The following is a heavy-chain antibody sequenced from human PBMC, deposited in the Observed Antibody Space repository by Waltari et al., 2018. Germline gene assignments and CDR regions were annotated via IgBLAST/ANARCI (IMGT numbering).Heavy chain of an antibody. CDR1: GGSLSGSS. CDR2: INHSGST. Sequence: QVQMRQWGAGLFEPSETLSLTCAVYGGSLSGSSWTWIRQTPGKGLEWIGEINHSGSTNYRSSLKSRVTISLDASNNQFSLKLSSVTAADTAIYYCARDGRGFNYGSGTYNYWGQGTLVTVSS. V-gene: IGHV4-34*01. D-gene: IGHD3-10*01. CDR3: ARDGRGFNYGSGTYNY. J-gene: IGHJ4*02.